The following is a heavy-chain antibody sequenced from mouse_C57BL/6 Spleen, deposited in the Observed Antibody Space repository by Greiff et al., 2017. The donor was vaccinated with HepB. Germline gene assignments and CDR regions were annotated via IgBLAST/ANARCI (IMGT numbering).Heavy chain of an antibody. J-gene: IGHJ2*01. CDR3: ARWDYDYDFDY. CDR1: GYTFTSYW. CDR2: IYPSDSET. V-gene: IGHV1-61*01. Sequence: QVQLQQPGAELVRPGSSVKLSCKASGYTFTSYWMDWVKQRPGQGLEWIGNIYPSDSETHYNQKFKDKATVTVDKSSSTAYMQLSSLTSEDSAVYYSARWDYDYDFDYWGQGTTLTVSS. D-gene: IGHD2-4*01.